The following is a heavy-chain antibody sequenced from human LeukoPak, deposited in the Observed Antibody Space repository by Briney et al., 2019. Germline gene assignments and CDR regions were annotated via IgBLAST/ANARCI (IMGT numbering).Heavy chain of an antibody. D-gene: IGHD3-22*01. CDR1: GFTFSSYS. J-gene: IGHJ4*02. CDR2: ISSSSSYI. CDR3: ARDGGYYYDSSGYLS. V-gene: IGHV3-21*01. Sequence: PGGSLRLSCAASGFTFSSYSMNWVRQAPGKGLEWVSSISSSSSYIYYADSVKGRFTISRDNSKNTLYLQMNSLRAEDTAVYYCARDGGYYYDSSGYLSWGQGTLVTVSS.